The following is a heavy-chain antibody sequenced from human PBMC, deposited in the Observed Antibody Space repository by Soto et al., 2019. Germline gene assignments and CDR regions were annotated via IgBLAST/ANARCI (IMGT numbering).Heavy chain of an antibody. CDR3: ARRRKQWLDYYYYYGMDV. D-gene: IGHD6-19*01. CDR1: CGSISSSSYY. Sequence: SETLSLTCTVSCGSISSSSYYWGWIRQPPGKGLEWIGSIYYSGSTYYNPSLKSRVTISVDTSKNQFSLKLSSVTAADTAVYYCARRRKQWLDYYYYYGMDVWGQGTTVTVSS. CDR2: IYYSGST. J-gene: IGHJ6*02. V-gene: IGHV4-39*01.